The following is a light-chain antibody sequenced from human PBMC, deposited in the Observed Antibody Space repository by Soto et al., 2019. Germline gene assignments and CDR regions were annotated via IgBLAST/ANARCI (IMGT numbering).Light chain of an antibody. CDR3: QQRSNWPPTWT. J-gene: IGKJ1*01. V-gene: IGKV3-11*01. CDR1: QSVSSY. CDR2: DAS. Sequence: EIVLTQSPATLSLSPGERATLSCRASQSVSSYLAWYQQKPGQAPRLLIYDASNRATGIPARFSGSGSGTDFTLTISSREPEAFAVYYCQQRSNWPPTWTFGQGTKVEIK.